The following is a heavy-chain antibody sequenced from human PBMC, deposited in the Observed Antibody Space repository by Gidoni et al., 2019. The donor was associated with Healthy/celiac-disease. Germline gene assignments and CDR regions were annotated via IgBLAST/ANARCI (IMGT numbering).Heavy chain of an antibody. Sequence: QVQLVQSGAEVKKPGASGKVSCKASGYTCTSYGISWVRQAPGQGLEWMGWISAYHGNTTSAQKLQGRVTMPTDTSTSTAYMELRSLRSDDTAVYYCARHYSRDPYYFDYWGQGTLVTVSS. CDR2: ISAYHGNT. V-gene: IGHV1-18*01. D-gene: IGHD6-13*01. CDR3: ARHYSRDPYYFDY. CDR1: GYTCTSYG. J-gene: IGHJ4*02.